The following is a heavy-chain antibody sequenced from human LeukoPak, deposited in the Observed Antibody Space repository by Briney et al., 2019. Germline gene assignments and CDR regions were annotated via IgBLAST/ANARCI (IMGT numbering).Heavy chain of an antibody. Sequence: ASVKVSCKASGYTFTGYYMHWVRQAPGQGLEWMGWINPNSGGTNYAQKFQGRVTMTRGTSISTAYMELSRLRSDDTAVYYCARDRGRWELLYYFDPWGQGTLVTVSS. CDR3: ARDRGRWELLYYFDP. J-gene: IGHJ5*02. CDR2: INPNSGGT. V-gene: IGHV1-2*02. D-gene: IGHD1-26*01. CDR1: GYTFTGYY.